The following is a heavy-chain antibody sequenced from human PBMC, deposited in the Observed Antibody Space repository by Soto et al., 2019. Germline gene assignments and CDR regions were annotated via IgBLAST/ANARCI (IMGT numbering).Heavy chain of an antibody. CDR3: ARARKYYYDSSGYYYDGEIDY. V-gene: IGHV1-69*02. CDR1: GGTFSSYT. D-gene: IGHD3-22*01. CDR2: IIPILGIA. Sequence: SVKVSCKASGGTFSSYTISWVRQAPGQGLEWMGRIIPILGIANYAQKFQGRVTITADKSTSTAYMELSSLRSEDTAVYYCARARKYYYDSSGYYYDGEIDYWGQGTLVTVSS. J-gene: IGHJ4*02.